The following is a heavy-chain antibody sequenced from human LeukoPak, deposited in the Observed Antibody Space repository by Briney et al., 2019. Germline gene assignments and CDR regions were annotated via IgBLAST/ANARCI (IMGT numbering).Heavy chain of an antibody. J-gene: IGHJ4*02. CDR3: AKDVGKWESLHFFDY. Sequence: RGSLRLSCAASGFTFSSSAMSWVRQAPGKGLEWISGISGSGASTYYADSVKGRFTISRDDSRNTLYLQMNSLRGDDTAVYYCAKDVGKWESLHFFDYWGQGTLVTVSS. CDR2: ISGSGAST. V-gene: IGHV3-23*01. CDR1: GFTFSSSA. D-gene: IGHD1-26*01.